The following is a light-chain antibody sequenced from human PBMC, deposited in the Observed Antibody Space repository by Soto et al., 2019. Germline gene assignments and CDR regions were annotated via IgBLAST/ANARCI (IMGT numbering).Light chain of an antibody. CDR3: QQYNNWPPWT. V-gene: IGKV3-15*01. Sequence: EIVMTQSPTTLSVSPGERVTLSCRASQSVSSNLAWYQQKPGQAPRLLIYGASTRATGAPARFSGSGSGTEFTLTINSLQSEDLAVYYCQQYNNWPPWTFGQGTKVEIK. J-gene: IGKJ1*01. CDR1: QSVSSN. CDR2: GAS.